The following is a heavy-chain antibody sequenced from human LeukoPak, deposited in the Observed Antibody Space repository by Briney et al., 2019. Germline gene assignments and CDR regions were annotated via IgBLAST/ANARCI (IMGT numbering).Heavy chain of an antibody. Sequence: GGSLRLSCAASGFSFSTYGMHWVRQAPGKGLEWVAVIWYDGNNKYYADSVKGRFTISRDNSKYTLFLQMNSLRAEDSAVYYCARAPPYCSGGACYFDYWGQGTLVTVSS. CDR1: GFSFSTYG. D-gene: IGHD2-15*01. V-gene: IGHV3-33*01. CDR3: ARAPPYCSGGACYFDY. CDR2: IWYDGNNK. J-gene: IGHJ4*02.